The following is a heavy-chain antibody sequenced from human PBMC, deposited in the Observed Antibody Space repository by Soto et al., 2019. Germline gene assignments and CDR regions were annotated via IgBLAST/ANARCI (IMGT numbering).Heavy chain of an antibody. V-gene: IGHV4-59*01. D-gene: IGHD3-10*01. CDR2: IYYSGST. CDR3: ARASGYYGSGSYLDWFDP. Sequence: SETLSLTCTVSGGSISSYYWSWIRQPPGKGLEWIGYIYYSGSTNYNPSLKSRVTISVDTSKNQFSLKLSSVTAADTAVYYCARASGYYGSGSYLDWFDPWGQGTLVTVSS. CDR1: GGSISSYY. J-gene: IGHJ5*02.